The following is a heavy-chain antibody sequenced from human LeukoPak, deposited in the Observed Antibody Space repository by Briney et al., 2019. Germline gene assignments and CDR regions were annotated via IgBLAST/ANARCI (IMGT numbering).Heavy chain of an antibody. D-gene: IGHD2-2*01. CDR3: ARAPSLGYCSSTSCYPFDY. CDR1: GYTFTGYY. V-gene: IGHV1-2*04. Sequence: ASAKVSCKASGYTFTGYYMHWVRQAPGQGLEWMGWINPNSGGTNYAQKFQGWVTMTRDTSISTAYMELSRLRSDDTAVCYCARAPSLGYCSSTSCYPFDYWGQGTLVTVSS. J-gene: IGHJ4*02. CDR2: INPNSGGT.